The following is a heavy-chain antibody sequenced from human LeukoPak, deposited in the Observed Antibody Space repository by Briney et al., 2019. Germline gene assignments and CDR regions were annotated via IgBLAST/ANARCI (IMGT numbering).Heavy chain of an antibody. CDR1: GYSFTTYW. D-gene: IGHD3-10*01. J-gene: IGHJ3*02. CDR2: IYPGDSDT. V-gene: IGHV5-51*01. CDR3: ASPGSGSSNAFDI. Sequence: GESLKTSCKGSGYSFTTYWIGWVRQMPGKGLEWMGIIYPGDSDTRYSPSFQGQVTISADKSISTAYLQWSSLKASDTAMYYCASPGSGSSNAFDIWGQGTMVTVSS.